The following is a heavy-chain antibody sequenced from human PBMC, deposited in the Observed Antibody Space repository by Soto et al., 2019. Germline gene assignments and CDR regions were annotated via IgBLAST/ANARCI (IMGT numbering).Heavy chain of an antibody. CDR3: AHSLYYYDSSGYYRNFQH. CDR1: GFSLSTSGVG. J-gene: IGHJ1*01. D-gene: IGHD3-22*01. CDR2: IYWDDDK. V-gene: IGHV2-5*02. Sequence: QITLKESGPTLVKPTQTLTLTCTFSGFSLSTSGVGVGWIRQPPGKALEWLALIYWDDDKRYSPSLKSRLTITKDTSKTHAFLTLTNTDPVDTATYYCAHSLYYYDSSGYYRNFQHWGQGTLVTVSS.